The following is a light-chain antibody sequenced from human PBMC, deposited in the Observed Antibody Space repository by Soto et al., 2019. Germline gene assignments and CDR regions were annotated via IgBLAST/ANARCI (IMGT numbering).Light chain of an antibody. CDR3: QQSSNWPRT. V-gene: IGKV3-11*01. CDR2: DAS. CDR1: QSVSSY. Sequence: EIVLTQSPATLSLSPGERATLSCRASQSVSSYLAWYQQKPGQAPRLLIYDASNSATGIPARFRVSGSETDFTLTISSLEPEDFAVYYCQQSSNWPRTFGQGTKVEIK. J-gene: IGKJ1*01.